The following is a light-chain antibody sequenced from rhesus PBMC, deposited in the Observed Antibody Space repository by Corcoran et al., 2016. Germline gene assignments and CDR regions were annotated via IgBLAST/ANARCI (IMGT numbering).Light chain of an antibody. CDR1: RYNVGSND. Sequence: QSVLTQPPSASGAPGHTVTISCSGSRYNVGSNDLYWYQQLPGTAPKLLIYYSHKRPSGVPDRFSGSRSGTSASLAISGLRPEDEADYYCAGWDDRLSGVLFGGGTRLTVL. CDR2: YSH. V-gene: IGLV1-81*01. CDR3: AGWDDRLSGVL. J-gene: IGLJ2*01.